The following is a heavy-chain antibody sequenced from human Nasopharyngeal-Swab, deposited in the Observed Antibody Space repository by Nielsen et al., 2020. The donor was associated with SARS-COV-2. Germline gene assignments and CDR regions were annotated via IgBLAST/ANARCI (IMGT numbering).Heavy chain of an antibody. J-gene: IGHJ4*02. CDR1: GFIVSSNY. D-gene: IGHD2-2*01. Sequence: GESLKISCAASGFIVSSNYMSWVRQAPGKGLEWVSVIYPDDITSYVDSVKGRFTTSRENSKNTLYLQMNSLRAEDTAVYYCARERRSSLRYYFDYWGQGTLVTVSS. CDR2: IYPDDIT. V-gene: IGHV3-53*01. CDR3: ARERRSSLRYYFDY.